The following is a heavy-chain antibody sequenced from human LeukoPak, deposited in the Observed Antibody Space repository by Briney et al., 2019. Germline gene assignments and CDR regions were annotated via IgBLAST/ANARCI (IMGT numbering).Heavy chain of an antibody. CDR3: ARGLDYDFSNYYYYYMDV. CDR1: GGSFSGYY. CDR2: INHSGST. V-gene: IGHV4-34*01. J-gene: IGHJ6*03. Sequence: SETLSLTCAVYGGSFSGYYWSWIHQPPGKGLEWIGEINHSGSTNYNPSLKSRVTISVDTSKNQFSLKLSSVTAADTAVYYCARGLDYDFSNYYYYYMDVWGKGTTVTVSS. D-gene: IGHD3-3*01.